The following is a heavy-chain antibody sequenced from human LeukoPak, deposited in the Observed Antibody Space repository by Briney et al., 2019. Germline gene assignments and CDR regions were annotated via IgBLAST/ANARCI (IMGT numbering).Heavy chain of an antibody. Sequence: GSSLTLSCTPCGLIFNSYDKHGLSQAPGKGLEWVAVISDDGSNKYYIDSVEGRFTISRDNSKNRLFLQMNSLRGEDTAVYYCAEDRGTTVVIDYWGQGTLVTVSS. D-gene: IGHD4-23*01. CDR3: AEDRGTTVVIDY. J-gene: IGHJ4*02. V-gene: IGHV3-30*18. CDR2: ISDDGSNK. CDR1: GLIFNSYD.